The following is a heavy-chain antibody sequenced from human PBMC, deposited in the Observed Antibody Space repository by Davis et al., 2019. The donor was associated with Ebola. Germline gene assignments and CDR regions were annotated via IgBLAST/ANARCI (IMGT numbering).Heavy chain of an antibody. CDR3: ARDSGIVVVPAAVDY. CDR1: GFTFSNYA. Sequence: GESLKISCAASGFTFSNYAMSWVRQAPGKGLEWVSAVSSSSSYIYYADSVKGRFTISRDNAKNSLYLQMNSLRAEDTAVYYCARDSGIVVVPAAVDYWGQGTLVTVSS. CDR2: VSSSSSYI. D-gene: IGHD2-2*01. J-gene: IGHJ4*02. V-gene: IGHV3-21*01.